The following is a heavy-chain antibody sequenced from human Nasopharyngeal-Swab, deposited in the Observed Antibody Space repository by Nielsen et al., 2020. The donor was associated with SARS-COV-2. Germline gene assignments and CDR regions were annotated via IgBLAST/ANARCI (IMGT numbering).Heavy chain of an antibody. Sequence: GESLKISCAASGFTFSSYAMHWVRQAPAKGLEWVTVISYDGRDKYYADSVKGRFTISRDNSKNTLYLQMNSLRAEDTAVYYCARSGCTSTSCYAGLDYWGQGTLVTVSS. J-gene: IGHJ4*02. V-gene: IGHV3-30*04. D-gene: IGHD2-2*01. CDR1: GFTFSSYA. CDR2: ISYDGRDK. CDR3: ARSGCTSTSCYAGLDY.